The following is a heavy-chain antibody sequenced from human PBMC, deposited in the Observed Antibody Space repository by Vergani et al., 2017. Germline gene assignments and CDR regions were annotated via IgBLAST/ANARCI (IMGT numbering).Heavy chain of an antibody. Sequence: QVQLVESGGGVVQPGRSLRLSCAASGFTFSSYGMHWVRQAPGKGLEWVAVISYDGSNKYYADSVKGRFTISRDNSKNTLYLQMNGLRAEDTAVYYCAKGSGWYYFDYWGQGTLVTVSS. CDR3: AKGSGWYYFDY. CDR1: GFTFSSYG. V-gene: IGHV3-30*18. CDR2: ISYDGSNK. J-gene: IGHJ4*02. D-gene: IGHD6-19*01.